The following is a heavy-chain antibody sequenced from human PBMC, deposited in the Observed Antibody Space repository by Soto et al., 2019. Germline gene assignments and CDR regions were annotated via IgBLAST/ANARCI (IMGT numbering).Heavy chain of an antibody. V-gene: IGHV1-69*04. CDR3: AKELSSGWSTSEEYYFDY. Sequence: SVKVSCKASGGTFSSYTISWVRQAPGQGLEWMGRIIPILGIANYAQKFQGRVTITADKSTSTAYMELSSLRAEDTAVYYCAKELSSGWSTSEEYYFDYWGQGTLVTVSS. CDR2: IIPILGIA. CDR1: GGTFSSYT. D-gene: IGHD6-19*01. J-gene: IGHJ4*02.